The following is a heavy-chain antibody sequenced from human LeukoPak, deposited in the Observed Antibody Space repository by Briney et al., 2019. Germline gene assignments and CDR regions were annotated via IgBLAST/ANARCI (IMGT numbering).Heavy chain of an antibody. Sequence: SETLSLTCTVSGGSISSSSYYWGWIRQPPGKGLEWIGSIYYSGSTYYNPSLKSRVTISVDTSKNQFSLKLSSVTAADTAVYYCARGRGRITMVRGQKNWFDPWGQGTLVTVSS. V-gene: IGHV4-39*07. CDR3: ARGRGRITMVRGQKNWFDP. CDR1: GGSISSSSYY. J-gene: IGHJ5*02. CDR2: IYYSGST. D-gene: IGHD3-10*01.